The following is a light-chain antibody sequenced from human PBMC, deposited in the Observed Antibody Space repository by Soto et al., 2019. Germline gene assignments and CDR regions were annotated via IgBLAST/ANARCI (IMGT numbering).Light chain of an antibody. CDR1: QSFRGL. Sequence: EVVLTQSPVTLSLSPGERATLSCRASQSFRGLLAWYQQKPGQAPRLLIYDAYNRATGIPPRFRGSGSGTDFTLTISSLEPEDSAVYYCQQRHMWPITFGQGTRLESK. V-gene: IGKV3-11*01. CDR2: DAY. CDR3: QQRHMWPIT. J-gene: IGKJ5*01.